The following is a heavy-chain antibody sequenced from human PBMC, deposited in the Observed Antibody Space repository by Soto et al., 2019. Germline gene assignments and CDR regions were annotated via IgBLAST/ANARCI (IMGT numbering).Heavy chain of an antibody. CDR2: IYYSGST. D-gene: IGHD2-21*02. J-gene: IGHJ4*02. V-gene: IGHV4-59*01. CDR1: GGSISSYY. Sequence: SETLSLTCTVSGGSISSYYWSWIRQPPGKGLEWIGYIYYSGSTNYNPSLKSRVTISVDTSKNQFSLKLSSVTAADTAVYYCARGGNRYYFDYWAQGTLVTVSS. CDR3: ARGGNRYYFDY.